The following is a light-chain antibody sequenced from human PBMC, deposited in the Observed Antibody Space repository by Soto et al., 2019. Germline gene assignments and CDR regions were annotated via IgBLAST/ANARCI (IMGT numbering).Light chain of an antibody. CDR1: QTISNL. Sequence: DIQMTQSPSTLSASVGDRVTITCRASQTISNLLAWYQQTPGKAPKLLIYKTSTLESGVPSRFSGSGSGTEFTLTFSSLQPDDFATYYCQHYNSYSPFGGGTKVEIK. CDR2: KTS. CDR3: QHYNSYSP. J-gene: IGKJ4*02. V-gene: IGKV1-5*03.